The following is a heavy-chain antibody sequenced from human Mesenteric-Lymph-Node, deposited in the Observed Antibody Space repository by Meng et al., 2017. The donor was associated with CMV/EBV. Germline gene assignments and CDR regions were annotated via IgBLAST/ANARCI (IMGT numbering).Heavy chain of an antibody. CDR3: ARDVGIAAAYGY. Sequence: GESLKISCAASGFTFSNYAMHWVRQAPGKGLEWVALISYDGSTIYYADSLKGRFTISRDNAKNSLYLQMNSLRAEDTAVYYCARDVGIAAAYGYWGQGTLVTVSS. CDR1: GFTFSNYA. CDR2: ISYDGSTI. J-gene: IGHJ4*02. V-gene: IGHV3-30*04. D-gene: IGHD6-13*01.